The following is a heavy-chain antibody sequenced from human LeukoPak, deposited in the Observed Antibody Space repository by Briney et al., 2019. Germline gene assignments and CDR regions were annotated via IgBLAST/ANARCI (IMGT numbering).Heavy chain of an antibody. CDR3: AKVSGGGLYYDGMDV. CDR2: IYSGGST. Sequence: PGGSLRLSCAASGFTVSNNYMSWVSQAPGKGLEWVSVIYSGGSTYYGDSVKGRFTISRDNSKNTLYLQMNSLRAEDTAVYYCAKVSGGGLYYDGMDVWGQGTTVTVSS. CDR1: GFTVSNNY. J-gene: IGHJ6*02. D-gene: IGHD1-14*01. V-gene: IGHV3-53*01.